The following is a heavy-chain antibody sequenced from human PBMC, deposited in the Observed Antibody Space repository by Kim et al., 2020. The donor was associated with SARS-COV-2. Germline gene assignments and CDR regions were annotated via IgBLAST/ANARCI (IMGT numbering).Heavy chain of an antibody. J-gene: IGHJ4*02. CDR2: TYYRSKWYN. CDR1: GDSVSSNSAT. D-gene: IGHD6-13*01. CDR3: ARRSISADGIFDY. Sequence: SQTLSLTCAISGDSVSSNSATWNWIRQPPSRGLEWLGRTYYRSKWYNDYALSVKSRITINPDTSKNQFSLQLNSVTPEDTAVYFCARRSISADGIFDYWGQGSLVTVSS. V-gene: IGHV6-1*01.